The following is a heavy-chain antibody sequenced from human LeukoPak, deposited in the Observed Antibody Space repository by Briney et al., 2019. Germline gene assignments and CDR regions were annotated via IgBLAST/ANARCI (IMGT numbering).Heavy chain of an antibody. D-gene: IGHD6-13*01. J-gene: IGHJ6*02. CDR1: GYTFTGYY. CDR2: INPNSGNT. Sequence: ASVKVSCKASGYTFTGYYMHWVRQAPGQGLEWMGWINPNSGNTGYAQKFQGRVTMTRNTSISTAYMELSSLRSEDTAVYYCARVEQLAYYYYGMDVWGQGTTVTVSS. CDR3: ARVEQLAYYYYGMDV. V-gene: IGHV1-8*02.